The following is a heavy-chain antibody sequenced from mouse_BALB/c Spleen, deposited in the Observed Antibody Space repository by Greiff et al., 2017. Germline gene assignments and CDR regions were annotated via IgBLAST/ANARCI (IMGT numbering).Heavy chain of an antibody. Sequence: DVMLVESGGGLVKPGGSLKLSCAASGFTFSDYYMYWVRQTPEKRLEWVATISDGGSYTYYPDSVKGRFTISRDNAKNNLYLQMSSLKSEDTAMYYCADGYWFAYWGQGTLVTVSA. CDR3: ADGYWFAY. D-gene: IGHD2-3*01. J-gene: IGHJ3*01. V-gene: IGHV5-4*02. CDR2: ISDGGSYT. CDR1: GFTFSDYY.